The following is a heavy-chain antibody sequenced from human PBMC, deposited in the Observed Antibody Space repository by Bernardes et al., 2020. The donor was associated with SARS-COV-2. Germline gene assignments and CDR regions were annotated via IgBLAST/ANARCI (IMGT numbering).Heavy chain of an antibody. CDR1: GFSFSSYA. Sequence: GSAMIFSCAASGFSFSSYAMNWVRQAPGTGLEWVASIKGGGGRAFYADSVRGRFFISRDNSKNTLDLQMTSLTGEDTARYFCARDLSGSHHYYGMDVWGQGTKVTV. D-gene: IGHD1-26*01. J-gene: IGHJ6*02. V-gene: IGHV3-23*01. CDR2: IKGGGGRA. CDR3: ARDLSGSHHYYGMDV.